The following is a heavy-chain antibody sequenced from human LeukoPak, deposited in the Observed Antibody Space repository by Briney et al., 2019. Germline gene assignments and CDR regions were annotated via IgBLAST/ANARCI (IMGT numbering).Heavy chain of an antibody. J-gene: IGHJ4*02. D-gene: IGHD6-19*01. V-gene: IGHV3-43*02. Sequence: PGGSLRLSCAASRFTFDDYGMHWVRQVPGKGLEWVSLISGDGSSTYYADSVKGRFPISRDSSKNSLYLQMNSLRTEDTALYYCAKDAYSSGWYYFDSWGQGTLVTVSS. CDR3: AKDAYSSGWYYFDS. CDR1: RFTFDDYG. CDR2: ISGDGSST.